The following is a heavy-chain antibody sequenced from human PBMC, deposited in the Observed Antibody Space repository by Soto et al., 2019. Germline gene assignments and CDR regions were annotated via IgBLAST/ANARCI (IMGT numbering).Heavy chain of an antibody. V-gene: IGHV3-7*01. J-gene: IGHJ5*02. CDR3: AREYYYGSGSYYFDP. CDR2: IKQDGSEK. D-gene: IGHD3-10*01. Sequence: QPGGSLRLSCAASGFTFSSYWMSWVRQAPGKGLEWVANIKQDGSEKYYVDSVKGRFTISRDNAKNSLYLQMNSLRAEDTAVYYCAREYYYGSGSYYFDPWGQGTLVTVPS. CDR1: GFTFSSYW.